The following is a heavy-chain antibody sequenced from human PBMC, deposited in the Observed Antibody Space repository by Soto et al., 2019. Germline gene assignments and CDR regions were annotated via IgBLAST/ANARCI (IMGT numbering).Heavy chain of an antibody. D-gene: IGHD6-19*01. CDR2: INHSGST. CDR3: ARDGGIAVAGTRAFDI. J-gene: IGHJ3*02. V-gene: IGHV4-34*01. CDR1: GGSFSGYY. Sequence: QVQLQQWGAGLLKPSETLSLTCAVYGGSFSGYYWSWIRQPPGKGLGWIGEINHSGSTNYNPSLKSRVTISVDTSKNQFSLKLSSVTAADTAVYYCARDGGIAVAGTRAFDIWGQGTMVTVSS.